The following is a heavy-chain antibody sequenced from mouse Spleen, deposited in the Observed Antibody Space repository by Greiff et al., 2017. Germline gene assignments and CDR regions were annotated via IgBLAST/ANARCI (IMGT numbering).Heavy chain of an antibody. D-gene: IGHD1-1*01. V-gene: IGHV2-2*01. CDR1: GFSLTSYG. CDR3: ARYYDGSPWYFDY. Sequence: VKVVESGPGLVQPSQSLSITCTVSGFSLTSYGVHWVRQSPGKGLEWLGVIWSGGSTDYNAAFISRLSISKDNSKSQVFFKMNSLQADDTAIYYCARYYDGSPWYFDYWGQGTTLTVSS. J-gene: IGHJ2*01. CDR2: IWSGGST.